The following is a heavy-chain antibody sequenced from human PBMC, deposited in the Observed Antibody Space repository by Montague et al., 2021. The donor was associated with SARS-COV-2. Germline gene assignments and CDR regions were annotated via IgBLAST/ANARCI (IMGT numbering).Heavy chain of an antibody. D-gene: IGHD6-6*01. J-gene: IGHJ6*02. V-gene: IGHV4-34*01. Sequence: SETLSLTYAVYGGSFSGYYWSWIRQPPGKGLEWIGEINHSGSTNYNPSLKSRVTISVDTSKNQFSLKLSSVTAADTAVYYCARSGWEQLVRARYYYYYYGMDVWGQGTTVTVSS. CDR2: INHSGST. CDR3: ARSGWEQLVRARYYYYYYGMDV. CDR1: GGSFSGYY.